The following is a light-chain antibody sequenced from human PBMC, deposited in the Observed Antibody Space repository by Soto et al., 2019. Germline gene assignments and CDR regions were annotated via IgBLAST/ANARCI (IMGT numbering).Light chain of an antibody. CDR2: DDD. J-gene: IGLJ1*01. CDR1: SSNIGGNS. V-gene: IGLV1-51*01. CDR3: GSWERSLSAYV. Sequence: QSVLTQPSSVPAAPGQRVTISCSGSSSNIGGNSVSWYQQLPGTAPKLLIYDDDKRPSEIPDRFSGSAAVTAASLGIPGFQTGDEADHYCGSWERSLSAYVFGTGTKVTVL.